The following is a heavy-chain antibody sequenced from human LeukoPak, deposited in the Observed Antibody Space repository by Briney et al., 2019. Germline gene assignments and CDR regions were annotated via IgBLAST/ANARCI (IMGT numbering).Heavy chain of an antibody. CDR3: ARDGTAAGLYFDL. D-gene: IGHD6-13*01. CDR2: IRQDGSEK. Sequence: GGSLRLSCEVSGFTFTDYWMNWVRQAPGKGPEWVASIRQDGSEKTYVDSVKGRFTISRDNTKNSLSLQLNGLRAEDTAVYFCARDGTAAGLYFDLWGQGTLVTVSS. CDR1: GFTFTDYW. J-gene: IGHJ4*01. V-gene: IGHV3-7*01.